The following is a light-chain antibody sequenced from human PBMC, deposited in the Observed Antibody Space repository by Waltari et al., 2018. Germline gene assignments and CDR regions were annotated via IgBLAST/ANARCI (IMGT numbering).Light chain of an antibody. Sequence: QSALTQPASVSGSPGQSITISCTGTSSDVGGYNYVPWYQQHPGKAPKLMIYDVSNRPSGFSNRFSGSKSGNTASLTISGLQPEDEADYYCNSFTSSSTVVFGGGTKLTVL. V-gene: IGLV2-14*03. CDR3: NSFTSSSTVV. CDR1: SSDVGGYNY. J-gene: IGLJ3*02. CDR2: DVS.